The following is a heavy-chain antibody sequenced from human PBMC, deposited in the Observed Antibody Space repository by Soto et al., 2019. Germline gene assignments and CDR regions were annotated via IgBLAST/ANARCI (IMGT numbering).Heavy chain of an antibody. Sequence: EMQLVESGGGLVQPGGSLRLSCVASGLSFRNYWVHWVRQAPGKGLEWVSRINTDGTYTSNADPVKGRFTISRDNAKNTLYLQMTSLGVEDTAGYFCAGFGYDWNGWDWGPGTLVTVSS. CDR1: GLSFRNYW. CDR3: AGFGYDWNGWD. CDR2: INTDGTYT. D-gene: IGHD1-20*01. J-gene: IGHJ4*02. V-gene: IGHV3-74*01.